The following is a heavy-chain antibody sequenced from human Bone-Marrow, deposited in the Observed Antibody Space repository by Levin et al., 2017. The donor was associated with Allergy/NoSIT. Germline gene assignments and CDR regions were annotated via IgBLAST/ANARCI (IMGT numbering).Heavy chain of an antibody. CDR2: INHSGST. CDR3: ARSGSPAYYDFWSGYYGAFDY. V-gene: IGHV4-34*01. CDR1: GGSFSGYY. D-gene: IGHD3-3*01. J-gene: IGHJ4*02. Sequence: GSLRLSCAVYGGSFSGYYWSWIRQPPGKGLEWIGEINHSGSTNYNPSLKSRVTISVDTSKNQFSLKLSSVTAADTAVYYCARSGSPAYYDFWSGYYGAFDYWGQGTLVTVSS.